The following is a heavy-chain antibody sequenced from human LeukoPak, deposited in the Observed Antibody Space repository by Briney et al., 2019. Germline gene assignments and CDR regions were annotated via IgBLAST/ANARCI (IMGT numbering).Heavy chain of an antibody. D-gene: IGHD6-19*01. CDR3: ALLAVASDFDY. V-gene: IGHV3-48*03. J-gene: IGHJ4*02. Sequence: GGSLRLSCAVSGFPFSIYEMNWVRQAPGKGLEWVSNIGSSGTTIYYADSVKGRFSISRDNAKSSLYLQMDSLRVEDTAVYYCALLAVASDFDYWGQGALVTVSS. CDR1: GFPFSIYE. CDR2: IGSSGTTI.